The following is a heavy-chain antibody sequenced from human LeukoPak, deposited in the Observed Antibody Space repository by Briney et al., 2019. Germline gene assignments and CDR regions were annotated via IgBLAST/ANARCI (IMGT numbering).Heavy chain of an antibody. CDR1: GFTFSDYY. Sequence: PGGSLRLSCAASGFTFSDYYMSWIRQAPGKGLEWVSYISDSSGYTKDADSVKGRFTISRDNAKKSLYLQMNSLRAEDTAVYYCARDRVGGSYVFDIWGRGTMVTVSS. CDR3: ARDRVGGSYVFDI. V-gene: IGHV3-11*06. D-gene: IGHD1-26*01. CDR2: ISDSSGYT. J-gene: IGHJ3*02.